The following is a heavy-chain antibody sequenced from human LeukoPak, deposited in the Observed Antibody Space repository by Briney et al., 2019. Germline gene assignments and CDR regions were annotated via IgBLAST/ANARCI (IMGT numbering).Heavy chain of an antibody. V-gene: IGHV3-23*01. D-gene: IGHD2-21*02. J-gene: IGHJ6*02. CDR3: AKDLYCGGDCYSEGEYYYYYYGMDV. Sequence: PGGSLRLSCAASGFTFSIYAMSWVRQAPGKGLEWVSAISGSGGSTYYADSVKGRFTISRDNSKNTLYLQMNSLGAEDTAVYYCAKDLYCGGDCYSEGEYYYYYYGMDVWGQGTTVTVSS. CDR2: ISGSGGST. CDR1: GFTFSIYA.